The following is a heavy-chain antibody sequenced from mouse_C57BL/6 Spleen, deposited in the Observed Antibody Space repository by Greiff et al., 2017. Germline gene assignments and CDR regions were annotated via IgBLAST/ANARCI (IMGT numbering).Heavy chain of an antibody. CDR3: ARFYGSSYVFDY. Sequence: EVKLQESGGGLVQPGGSLSLSCAASGFTFTDYYMSWVRQPPGKALEWLGFIRNKANGYTTEYSASVKGRFTISRDTSQSILYLQMSALRAEDSATYYCARFYGSSYVFDYWGQGTTLTVSS. D-gene: IGHD1-1*01. CDR2: IRNKANGYTT. J-gene: IGHJ2*01. CDR1: GFTFTDYY. V-gene: IGHV7-3*01.